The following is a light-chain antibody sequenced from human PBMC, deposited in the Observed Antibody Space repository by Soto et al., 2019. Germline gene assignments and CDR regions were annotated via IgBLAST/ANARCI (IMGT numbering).Light chain of an antibody. CDR2: SNN. J-gene: IGLJ1*01. CDR1: SSNIGSNT. V-gene: IGLV1-44*01. Sequence: QSVLTQPPSASGTPGQRVTISCSGSSSNIGSNTVNWYQQLPGTAPTLLIYSNNQRPSGVPDRFSGSKSGTSASLAVNGLQAEDEATYYCSSYTSTSTLYVFGPGTKVTVL. CDR3: SSYTSTSTLYV.